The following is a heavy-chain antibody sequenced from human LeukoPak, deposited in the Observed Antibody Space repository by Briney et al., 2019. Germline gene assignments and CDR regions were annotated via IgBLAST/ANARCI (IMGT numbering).Heavy chain of an antibody. CDR3: VRGPYGASISKWFDP. D-gene: IGHD4/OR15-4a*01. CDR1: RGSISGYS. V-gene: IGHV4-59*01. Sequence: PSETLSLTCTVSRGSISGYSWSWIRQSPGGGLEWVGYIYYSGGTTYNLSLRSRVTMSVDTSKKQFALQLRAMTTADTAVYYFVRGPYGASISKWFDPWGQGTQVIVSP. CDR2: IYYSGGT. J-gene: IGHJ5*02.